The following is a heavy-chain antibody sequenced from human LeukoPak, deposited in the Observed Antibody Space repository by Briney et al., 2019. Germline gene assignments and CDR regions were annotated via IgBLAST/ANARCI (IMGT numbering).Heavy chain of an antibody. V-gene: IGHV3-7*01. CDR2: IKQDGSGK. J-gene: IGHJ6*02. CDR1: GFTFSSYW. D-gene: IGHD5-18*01. CDR3: ARAGDTAMDYTNYYYGMDV. Sequence: GGSLRLSCAASGFTFSSYWMSWVRQAPGKGLEWVANIKQDGSGKYYVDSVKGRFTISRDNAKNSLYLQMNSLRAEDTAVYYCARAGDTAMDYTNYYYGMDVWGQGTTVTVSS.